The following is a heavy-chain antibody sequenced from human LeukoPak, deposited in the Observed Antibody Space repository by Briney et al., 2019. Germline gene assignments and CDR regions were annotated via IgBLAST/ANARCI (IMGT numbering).Heavy chain of an antibody. D-gene: IGHD2-21*02. J-gene: IGHJ5*02. CDR2: IYYSGST. CDR1: GGSISSGGYY. Sequence: SETLSLTCTVSGGSISSGGYYWSWIRQHPGKGLEWIGYIYYSGSTYYTPTLKSRVTISVDTSKNQFSLMLISVTAADTAVYYCARALVVVTAITGLWFDPWGQGTLVTVSS. CDR3: ARALVVVTAITGLWFDP. V-gene: IGHV4-31*03.